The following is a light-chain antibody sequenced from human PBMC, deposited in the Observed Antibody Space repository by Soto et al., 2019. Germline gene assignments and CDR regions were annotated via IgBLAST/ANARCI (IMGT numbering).Light chain of an antibody. CDR3: AAWDDSLNGLYV. V-gene: IGLV1-44*01. CDR1: SSNIGTNT. J-gene: IGLJ1*01. Sequence: QSVLTQPPSASGTPGQRVTISCSGSSSNIGTNTVSWYQHLPGTAPQRLISSNDQRPSGVPDRFSGSKSGTSASLAISGLQSEDEADYYCAAWDDSLNGLYVFGTGTKVTVL. CDR2: SND.